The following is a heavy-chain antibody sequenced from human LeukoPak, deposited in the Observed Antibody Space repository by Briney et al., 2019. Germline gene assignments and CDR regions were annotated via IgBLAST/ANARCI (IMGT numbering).Heavy chain of an antibody. J-gene: IGHJ4*02. CDR1: GGSFSGYY. D-gene: IGHD2-15*01. V-gene: IGHV4-34*01. Sequence: SETLSLTCAVYGGSFSGYYWSWIRQPPGKGLEWIGEINHSGSTNYNPSLKSRVTISVDTSKNQFSLKLSSVTAAETAVYYCARGRNGIVVVVAATRTLDYWGQGTLVTVSS. CDR3: ARGRNGIVVVVAATRTLDY. CDR2: INHSGST.